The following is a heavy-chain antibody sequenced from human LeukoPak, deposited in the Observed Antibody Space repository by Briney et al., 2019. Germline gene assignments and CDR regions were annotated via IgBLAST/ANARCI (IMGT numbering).Heavy chain of an antibody. D-gene: IGHD4-23*01. J-gene: IGHJ6*03. CDR2: IIPIFGTA. Sequence: SVKVSCKASGGTFSSYAISWVRQAPGQGLEWMGGIIPIFGTANYAQKFQGRVTITTDESTSTAYMELSSLRSEDTAVYYCARWGVADNYGGNSGYYYYMDVWGKGTTVTVSS. CDR3: ARWGVADNYGGNSGYYYYMDV. V-gene: IGHV1-69*05. CDR1: GGTFSSYA.